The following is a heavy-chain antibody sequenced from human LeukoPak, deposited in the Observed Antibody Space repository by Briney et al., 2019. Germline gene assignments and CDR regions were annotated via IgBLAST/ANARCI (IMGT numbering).Heavy chain of an antibody. CDR1: GYTFTSYY. D-gene: IGHD3-22*01. J-gene: IGHJ6*02. Sequence: ASVKVSCKASGYTFTSYYMHWVRQAPGQGLEWMGIINPSGGSTSYAQKFQGRVTITADESTSTAYMELSSLRSEDTAVYYCARDDSPYYYYGMDVWGQGTTVTVSS. CDR2: INPSGGST. V-gene: IGHV1-46*01. CDR3: ARDDSPYYYYGMDV.